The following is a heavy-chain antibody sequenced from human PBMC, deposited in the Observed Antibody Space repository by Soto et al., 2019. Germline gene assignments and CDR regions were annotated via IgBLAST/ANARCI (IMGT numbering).Heavy chain of an antibody. J-gene: IGHJ6*04. Sequence: EVQLVESGGGLVQRGGSLRLSCAASGITVYNNYMSWVRQAPGKGLEWVSVIYSGGSTSYADSVKGRFTISRDGSKNTVYHQMNSRRAEDTAVYDCARDVGVWGRGTTVTVSS. CDR3: ARDVGV. CDR1: GITVYNNY. CDR2: IYSGGST. V-gene: IGHV3-66*01.